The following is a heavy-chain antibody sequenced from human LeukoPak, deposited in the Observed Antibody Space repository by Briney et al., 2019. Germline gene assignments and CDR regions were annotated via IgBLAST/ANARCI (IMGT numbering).Heavy chain of an antibody. J-gene: IGHJ4*02. CDR2: INPNSGGT. D-gene: IGHD2/OR15-2a*01. CDR3: AGNLRDFRSAGGFDY. Sequence: GASVKVSCKASGYTFTSYDINWVRQATGQGLEWMGWINPNSGGTNYAQKFQGRVTMTRDTSISTAYMELSRLRSDDTAVYYCAGNLRDFRSAGGFDYWGQGTLVTVSS. V-gene: IGHV1-2*02. CDR1: GYTFTSYD.